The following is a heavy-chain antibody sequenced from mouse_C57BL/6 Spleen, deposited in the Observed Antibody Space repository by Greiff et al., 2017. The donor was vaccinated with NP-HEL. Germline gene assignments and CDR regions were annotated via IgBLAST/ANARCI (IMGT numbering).Heavy chain of an antibody. Sequence: QVQLQQSGPELVKPGASVKISCKASGYAFSSSWMNWVKQRPGKGLEWIGRIYPGDGDTNYNGKFKGKATLTADKSSSTAYMHLSSLTSEDSAVYFCARWNYARAMDYWGQGTSVTVSS. CDR2: IYPGDGDT. CDR3: ARWNYARAMDY. CDR1: GYAFSSSW. V-gene: IGHV1-82*01. J-gene: IGHJ4*01. D-gene: IGHD1-1*01.